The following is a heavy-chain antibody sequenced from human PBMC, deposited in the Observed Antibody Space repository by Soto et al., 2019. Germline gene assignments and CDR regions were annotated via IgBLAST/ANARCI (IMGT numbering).Heavy chain of an antibody. Sequence: ASVKVSCKASGYSFTGYGISWVRQAPGQGLEWMGWISPYNGHTNYAQNLQARVTMTTDTSTTTAFMELRDLTSDDTAVYYCARDVPWGLQQTNWFGPWGQGTLVTVSS. V-gene: IGHV1-18*01. J-gene: IGHJ5*02. D-gene: IGHD3-16*01. CDR2: ISPYNGHT. CDR1: GYSFTGYG. CDR3: ARDVPWGLQQTNWFGP.